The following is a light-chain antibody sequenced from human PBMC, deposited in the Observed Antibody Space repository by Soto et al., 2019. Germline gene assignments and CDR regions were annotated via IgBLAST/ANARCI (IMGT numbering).Light chain of an antibody. CDR2: GAS. CDR1: QSINSNF. J-gene: IGKJ1*01. CDR3: QQYGDSPRT. V-gene: IGKV3-20*01. Sequence: EIVLTQSPGTLSLSPGEGATLSCRASQSINSNFLAWYQQKHGQAPRLLIYGASIRATGIPDRFSGSGSGTDFTLSISRLEPEDFAVYSCQQYGDSPRTFGLGTKV.